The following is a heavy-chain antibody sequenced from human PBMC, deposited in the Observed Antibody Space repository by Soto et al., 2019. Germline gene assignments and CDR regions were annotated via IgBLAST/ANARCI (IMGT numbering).Heavy chain of an antibody. D-gene: IGHD3-3*01. Sequence: PGGSLRLSCAASGFTFSSYSMNWVRQAPGKGLEWVSSISSSSSYIYYADSVKGRFTISRDNAKNSLYLQMNSLRAEDTAVYYCASNRIFGVVTPAGMDVWGQGTTVTVSS. CDR1: GFTFSSYS. CDR2: ISSSSSYI. J-gene: IGHJ6*02. CDR3: ASNRIFGVVTPAGMDV. V-gene: IGHV3-21*01.